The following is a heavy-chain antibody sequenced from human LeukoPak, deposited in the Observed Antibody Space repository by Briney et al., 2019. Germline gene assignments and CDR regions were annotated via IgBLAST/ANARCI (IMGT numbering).Heavy chain of an antibody. CDR3: ARDVVVTSSPDAFDI. D-gene: IGHD2-21*02. CDR1: GESFSGYY. CDR2: ISNSGTT. V-gene: IGHV4-31*11. J-gene: IGHJ3*02. Sequence: PSETLSLTCAVYGESFSGYYWTWIRQHPGKGLEWIGYISNSGTTSYSPSLKSRVSISVDTSNNQFSLRLSSVTAADTAVYYCARDVVVTSSPDAFDIWGQGTMVTVSS.